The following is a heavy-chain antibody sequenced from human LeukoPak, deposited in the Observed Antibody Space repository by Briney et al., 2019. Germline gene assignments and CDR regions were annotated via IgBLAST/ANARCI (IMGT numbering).Heavy chain of an antibody. CDR1: GGSISSSTYY. J-gene: IGHJ6*02. Sequence: SETLSLTCTVSGGSISSSTYYWGWIRQPPGKGLEWIATISYSGSTYYNPSLKSRVTISVDASKNQFSLKVSSVTAADTAMYYCAGAQILTGYYYYGMEVWGQGTTVTVSS. V-gene: IGHV4-39*07. CDR3: AGAQILTGYYYYGMEV. CDR2: ISYSGST. D-gene: IGHD3-9*01.